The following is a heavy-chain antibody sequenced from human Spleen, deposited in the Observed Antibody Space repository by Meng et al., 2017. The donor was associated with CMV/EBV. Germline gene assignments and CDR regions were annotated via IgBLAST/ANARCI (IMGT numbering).Heavy chain of an antibody. D-gene: IGHD2-15*01. V-gene: IGHV4-34*01. CDR2: INYSGRP. CDR3: ARVEGGGWFDP. Sequence: GSLRLTWAAHGGTFSSYYWSWIRQSPGKGLEWIGEINYSGRPNYNPSLQSRVSISIDTSKNQFSLKVNSVTAADTAVYYCARVEGGGWFDPWGQGTLVTVSS. J-gene: IGHJ5*02. CDR1: GGTFSSYY.